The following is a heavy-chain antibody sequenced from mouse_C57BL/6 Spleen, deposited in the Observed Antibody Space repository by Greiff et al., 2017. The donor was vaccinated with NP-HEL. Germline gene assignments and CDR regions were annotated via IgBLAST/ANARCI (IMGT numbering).Heavy chain of an antibody. D-gene: IGHD2-4*01. CDR2: ISSGGSYT. V-gene: IGHV5-6*01. Sequence: EVKLMESGGDLVKPGGSLKLSCAASGFTFSSYGMSWVRQTPDKRLEWVATISSGGSYTYYPDSVKGRFTLSRDNAKNTLYLQMSSLKSEDTAMYYCARHPYDYDWHYFDYWGQGTTLTVSS. CDR3: ARHPYDYDWHYFDY. J-gene: IGHJ2*01. CDR1: GFTFSSYG.